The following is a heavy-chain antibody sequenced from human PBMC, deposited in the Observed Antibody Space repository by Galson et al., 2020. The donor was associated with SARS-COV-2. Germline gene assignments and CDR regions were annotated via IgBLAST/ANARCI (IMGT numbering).Heavy chain of an antibody. D-gene: IGHD1-26*01. Sequence: GGSLRLSCAASGFTFSSYAMHWVRQAPGKGLEWVAVISYDGSNKYYADSVKGRFTISRDNSKNTLYLQINSLRAEDTAVYYCARGRNSGSYWGAFDYWGQGTLVTVSS. CDR2: ISYDGSNK. J-gene: IGHJ4*02. CDR1: GFTFSSYA. CDR3: ARGRNSGSYWGAFDY. V-gene: IGHV3-30*04.